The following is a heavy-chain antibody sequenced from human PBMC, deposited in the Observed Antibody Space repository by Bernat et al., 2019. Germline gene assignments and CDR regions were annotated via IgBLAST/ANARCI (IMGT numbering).Heavy chain of an antibody. D-gene: IGHD5-18*01. CDR3: ARDQVTLFDY. Sequence: EVQLVESGGGLVQPGGSLRLSCAASGFRFNSYWMSWVRQAPGKGPEWVANIKEDGSEKYSVESVKGRFTISRDNAQNSLYLQMNSLRAEDSAVYYCARDQVTLFDYWGQGTLVTVSS. V-gene: IGHV3-7*03. CDR1: GFRFNSYW. J-gene: IGHJ4*02. CDR2: IKEDGSEK.